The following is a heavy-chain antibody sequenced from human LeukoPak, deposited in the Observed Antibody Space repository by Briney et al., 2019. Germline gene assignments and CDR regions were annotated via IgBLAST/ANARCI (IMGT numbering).Heavy chain of an antibody. V-gene: IGHV1-18*01. CDR3: ARGSSTGTHEVY. D-gene: IGHD1-1*01. CDR2: ISAYNGNT. Sequence: ASVKVSCKASGYTFTSYGISWVRQAPGQGREWMGWISAYNGNTNYAQELQGRVTMTTDTSTSTAYMELRSLRSDDTAVYYCARGSSTGTHEVYWGQGTLVTVSS. J-gene: IGHJ4*02. CDR1: GYTFTSYG.